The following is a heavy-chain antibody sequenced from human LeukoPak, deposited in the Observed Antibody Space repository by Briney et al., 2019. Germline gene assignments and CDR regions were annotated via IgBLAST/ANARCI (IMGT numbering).Heavy chain of an antibody. Sequence: SETLSLTCTVSGGSISSYYWSWIRQPPGKGLEWIGYIYYSGSTNYNPSLKSRVTISVDTSKNQFSLKLSSVTAADTAVYYCARVDTAMVVDYWGQGTLVTVSS. D-gene: IGHD5-18*01. CDR1: GGSISSYY. CDR2: IYYSGST. V-gene: IGHV4-59*01. J-gene: IGHJ4*02. CDR3: ARVDTAMVVDY.